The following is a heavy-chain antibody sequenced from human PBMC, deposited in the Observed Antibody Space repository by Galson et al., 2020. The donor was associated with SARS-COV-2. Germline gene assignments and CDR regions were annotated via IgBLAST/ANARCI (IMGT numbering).Heavy chain of an antibody. CDR2: ISRTGTTI. Sequence: GGSLRLSCEVSGFMFSDYYMAWIRQAPGKGFEWVSYISRTGTTIHYADSVKGRFTISRDNANNSLFLQMDSLRADDTAIYFCAKDSSGWYRAFDIWVQGTTVIVSS. J-gene: IGHJ3*02. D-gene: IGHD6-19*01. CDR3: AKDSSGWYRAFDI. V-gene: IGHV3-11*01. CDR1: GFMFSDYY.